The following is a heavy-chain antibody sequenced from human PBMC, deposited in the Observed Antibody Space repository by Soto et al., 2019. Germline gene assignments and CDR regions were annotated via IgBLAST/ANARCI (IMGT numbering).Heavy chain of an antibody. V-gene: IGHV3-23*01. Sequence: PGGSLRLSCAASGFTFSSYAMSWVRQAPGKGLEWLSAISGSGATTYDSDSVRGRFTISRDNSKNTLYLQMNSLRAEDTAVYYCAKGCTTCYGRFDHWGQGTLVTVSS. CDR2: ISGSGATT. CDR1: GFTFSSYA. D-gene: IGHD2-2*01. J-gene: IGHJ4*02. CDR3: AKGCTTCYGRFDH.